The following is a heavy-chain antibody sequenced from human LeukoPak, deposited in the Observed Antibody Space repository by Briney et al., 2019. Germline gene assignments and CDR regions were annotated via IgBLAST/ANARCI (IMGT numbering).Heavy chain of an antibody. Sequence: GGSLKLSCAASGFTFSNYGMSWVRQAPGKGLEWVASIKQDGSEKFYVDSVKGRFTISRDNAKNSLYLQMNSLRAEDTAVYYCARESEVSGYDSAPHFDYWGQGTLVTVSS. V-gene: IGHV3-7*01. CDR3: ARESEVSGYDSAPHFDY. J-gene: IGHJ4*02. D-gene: IGHD5-12*01. CDR1: GFTFSNYG. CDR2: IKQDGSEK.